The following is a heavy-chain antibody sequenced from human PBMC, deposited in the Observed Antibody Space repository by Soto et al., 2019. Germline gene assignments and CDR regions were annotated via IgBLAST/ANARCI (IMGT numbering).Heavy chain of an antibody. CDR3: AKDKCELSYYFDY. CDR1: GFTFDDYA. V-gene: IGHV3-9*01. D-gene: IGHD1-26*01. J-gene: IGHJ4*02. CDR2: ISWNSGNI. Sequence: EVQLVESGGGLVQPGRSLRLSCAASGFTFDDYAMHWVRQAPGKGLEWVSGISWNSGNIGYADSVKGRLTISRDNAKNSLYLQMNSLRPEDTAVYYCAKDKCELSYYFDYWGQGTLVTVSS.